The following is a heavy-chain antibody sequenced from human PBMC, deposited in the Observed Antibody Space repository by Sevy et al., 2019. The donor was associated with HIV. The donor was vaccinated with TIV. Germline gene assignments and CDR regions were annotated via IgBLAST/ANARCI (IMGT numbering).Heavy chain of an antibody. CDR3: AKDLSTSSLLFPVAYFDY. V-gene: IGHV3-23*01. D-gene: IGHD2-21*01. J-gene: IGHJ4*02. CDR1: GFTFSSYA. CDR2: ISDSGDNT. Sequence: GGSLRLSCAASGFTFSSYAMSWVRQAPGKGLEWVSGISDSGDNTYYTDSVKGRFTISRANSKNTLYLQMNSLRGEDTAVYYCAKDLSTSSLLFPVAYFDYWGQGTLVTVSS.